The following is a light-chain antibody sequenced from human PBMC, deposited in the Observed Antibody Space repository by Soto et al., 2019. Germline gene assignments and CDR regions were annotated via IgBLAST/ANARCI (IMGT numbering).Light chain of an antibody. CDR2: GAS. CDR1: QSVSSSY. CDR3: QQYNNWPGT. V-gene: IGKV3-15*01. Sequence: DIVLTQSPGTLSLSPGERATLSCRSSQSVSSSYLAWYQQKPGQAPRLLIYGASTRATGIPARFSGSGSGTEFTLTISSLQSEDFAVYYCQQYNNWPGTFGQGTKVEIK. J-gene: IGKJ1*01.